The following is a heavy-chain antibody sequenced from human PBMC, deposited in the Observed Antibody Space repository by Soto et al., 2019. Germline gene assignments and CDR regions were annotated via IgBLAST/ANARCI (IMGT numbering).Heavy chain of an antibody. V-gene: IGHV1-58*01. Sequence: QMQLVQSGPAVKKPGTSVKVSCKASGFTFTSSAVQWVRQARGQRLEWIGWIVVGSGNTNYAQKFQERVTITRDMSTSTAYMELSSLRSEDTAVYYCAAGPGELELEIYYYYGMDVWGQGTTVTVSS. CDR3: AAGPGELELEIYYYYGMDV. CDR2: IVVGSGNT. D-gene: IGHD1-26*01. CDR1: GFTFTSSA. J-gene: IGHJ6*02.